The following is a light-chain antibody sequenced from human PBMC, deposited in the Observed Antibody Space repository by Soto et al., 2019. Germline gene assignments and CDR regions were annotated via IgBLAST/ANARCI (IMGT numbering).Light chain of an antibody. J-gene: IGKJ1*01. CDR3: QQYDNLPWT. V-gene: IGKV1-33*01. CDR2: DAS. CDR1: QDISNY. Sequence: DIQMTQSPSSLSSSVGDRVTITCQASQDISNYLNWYQQKPGKAPQRLIYDASKLETGVPSRFSGSGSGTDFTFTISSLQPEDIATYYCQQYDNLPWTFGQGTKVDIK.